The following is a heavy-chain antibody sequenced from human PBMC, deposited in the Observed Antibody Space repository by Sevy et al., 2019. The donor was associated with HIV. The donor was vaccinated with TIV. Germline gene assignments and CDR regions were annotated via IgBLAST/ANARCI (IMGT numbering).Heavy chain of an antibody. CDR1: GFTFILYA. D-gene: IGHD2-21*02. J-gene: IGHJ4*02. CDR3: ARVAVEYCTDDCYHRFDY. Sequence: GGSLRLSCAASGFTFILYAIHWVRQAPSKGLEWVALISYSGTNKYYADSVKGRFTISRDDSKNTAYLQMNNLRTDDTAVYYCARVAVEYCTDDCYHRFDYWGQGTQVTVSS. V-gene: IGHV3-30-3*01. CDR2: ISYSGTNK.